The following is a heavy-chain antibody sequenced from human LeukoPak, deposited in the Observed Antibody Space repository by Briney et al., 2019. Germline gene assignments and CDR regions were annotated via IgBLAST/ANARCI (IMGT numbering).Heavy chain of an antibody. V-gene: IGHV4-59*12. CDR3: ARGIAGPLFDY. J-gene: IGHJ4*02. CDR2: IYYSGST. CDR1: GGSISSYY. D-gene: IGHD6-13*01. Sequence: PSETLSLTCTVSGGSISSYYWSWIRQPPGKGLEWIGYIYYSGSTNYNPSLKSRVTISVDTSKNQFSLQLNSVTPEDTAVYYCARGIAGPLFDYWGRETLVTVSS.